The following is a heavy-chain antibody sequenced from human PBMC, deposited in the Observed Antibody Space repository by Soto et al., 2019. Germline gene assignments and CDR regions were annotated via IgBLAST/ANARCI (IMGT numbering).Heavy chain of an antibody. Sequence: QVQLQESGPGLVKPSGTLSLTCAVSGGSISSSNWWSWVRQPPGKGLEWIGEIYHSGSTNYNPYLKSRVTVSVDKSTHQFSMKLSSVTAADTAVYYWARDSTMVRGNGMDVWGQGTTVTVSS. J-gene: IGHJ6*02. V-gene: IGHV4-4*02. CDR1: GGSISSSNW. D-gene: IGHD3-10*01. CDR3: ARDSTMVRGNGMDV. CDR2: IYHSGST.